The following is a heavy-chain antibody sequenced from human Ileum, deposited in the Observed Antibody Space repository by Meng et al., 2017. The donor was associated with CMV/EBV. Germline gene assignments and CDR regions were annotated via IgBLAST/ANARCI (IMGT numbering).Heavy chain of an antibody. CDR3: TTVVTTVTSRYTGWFDP. V-gene: IGHV3-15*01. J-gene: IGHJ5*02. CDR1: FSNAW. CDR2: IKSKTDGGTT. Sequence: FSNAWMSWVRQAPGKGLEWVGRIKSKTDGGTTDYAAPVKGRFTISRDDSKNTLYLQMNSLKTEDTAVYYCTTVVTTVTSRYTGWFDPWGQGTLVTVSS. D-gene: IGHD4-17*01.